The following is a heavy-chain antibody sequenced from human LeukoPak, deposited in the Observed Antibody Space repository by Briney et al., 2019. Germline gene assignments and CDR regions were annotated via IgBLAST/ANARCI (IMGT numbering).Heavy chain of an antibody. V-gene: IGHV4-39*01. CDR1: GGSISSSSYY. D-gene: IGHD4-17*01. CDR2: IYYSGST. Sequence: SETLSLTCTVSGGSISSSSYYWRWIRQPPGKGLEWIGSIYYSGSTYYNPSLKSRVTISVDTSKNQFSLKLSSVTAADTAVYYCARLHGDYVGYYYYYMDVWGKGTTVTVSS. J-gene: IGHJ6*03. CDR3: ARLHGDYVGYYYYYMDV.